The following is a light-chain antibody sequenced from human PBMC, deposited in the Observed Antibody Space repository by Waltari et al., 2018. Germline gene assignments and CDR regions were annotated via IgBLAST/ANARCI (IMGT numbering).Light chain of an antibody. CDR2: GNS. CDR1: TNSVGTSA. V-gene: IGLV1-44*01. J-gene: IGLJ3*02. CDR3: STWDYSLSAQV. Sequence: QSALTQEASVSGTVGQKVTLSCTGNTNSVGTSAVGWYQQISHGAPKSVMFGNSLPSGIPDRCPGAKSGTTASLTISGLQPEDEADYYCSTWDYSLSAQVFGGGTKLTVL.